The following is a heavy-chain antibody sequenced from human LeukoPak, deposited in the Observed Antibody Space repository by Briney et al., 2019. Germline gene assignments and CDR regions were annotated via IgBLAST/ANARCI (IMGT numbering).Heavy chain of an antibody. J-gene: IGHJ4*02. V-gene: IGHV3-30*18. CDR1: GFTFSYYG. D-gene: IGHD6-13*01. Sequence: GRSLRLSCAASGFTFSYYGMHWVRQAPGKGLEWVAVISYDGSNKYFADSVKGRFTISRDNSKDTVYLQMNSLRAEDTAVYYCAKDSRWQQLDYYFDYWGQGTLVTVSS. CDR2: ISYDGSNK. CDR3: AKDSRWQQLDYYFDY.